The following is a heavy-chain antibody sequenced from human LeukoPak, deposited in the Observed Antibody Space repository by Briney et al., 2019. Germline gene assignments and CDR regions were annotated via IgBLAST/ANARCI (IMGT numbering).Heavy chain of an antibody. CDR1: GFTFSSYS. D-gene: IGHD3-16*02. J-gene: IGHJ5*02. V-gene: IGHV3-21*01. CDR2: ISSSGSYI. Sequence: GGSLRLSCAASGFTFSSYSMNWVRQAPGKGLEWVSSISSSGSYIYYADSVKGRFTISRDNAKNTLYLQMNSLRAEDTAVYYCAREGPHFKYYDYVWGSYRYTAFDPWGQGTLVTVSS. CDR3: AREGPHFKYYDYVWGSYRYTAFDP.